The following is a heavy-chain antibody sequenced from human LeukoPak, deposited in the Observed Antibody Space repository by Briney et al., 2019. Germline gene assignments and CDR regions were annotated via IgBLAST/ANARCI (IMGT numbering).Heavy chain of an antibody. J-gene: IGHJ3*02. CDR3: AGPDYYDSSGYDAFDI. CDR2: IIPIFGTA. V-gene: IGHV1-69*01. D-gene: IGHD3-22*01. CDR1: GGTFSSYA. Sequence: SVKVSCKASGGTFSSYAISWVRQAPGQGLEWMGGIIPIFGTANYAQKFQGRVTITADESTSTAYMELSSLRSEDTAVYYCAGPDYYDSSGYDAFDIWGQGTMGTVSS.